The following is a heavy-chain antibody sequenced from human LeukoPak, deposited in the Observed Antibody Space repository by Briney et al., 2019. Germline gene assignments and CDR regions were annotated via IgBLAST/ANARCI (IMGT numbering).Heavy chain of an antibody. Sequence: SETLSLTCSVSGGSISSGDYYWSWIRQPPGKGLEWIGYIYYSGSTNYNPSLKSRVTISVDTSKNQFSLKLSSVTAADTAVYYCARHDGAMGHGMDVWGQGTTVTVSS. CDR1: GGSISSGDYY. CDR3: ARHDGAMGHGMDV. J-gene: IGHJ6*02. CDR2: IYYSGST. D-gene: IGHD5-18*01. V-gene: IGHV4-30-4*01.